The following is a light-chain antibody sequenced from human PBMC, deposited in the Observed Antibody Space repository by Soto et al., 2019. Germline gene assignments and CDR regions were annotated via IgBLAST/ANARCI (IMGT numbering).Light chain of an antibody. Sequence: DIQMTQSPSSLSASVGARVTITCRASQSVSNYLNWFQHKPGRAPMLLIHTASTLRSGVPSRFSGSGSGADFTLTISSLQREDFATYYCQQSYTTPFTFGQGTELEIK. J-gene: IGKJ2*01. CDR2: TAS. CDR3: QQSYTTPFT. CDR1: QSVSNY. V-gene: IGKV1-39*01.